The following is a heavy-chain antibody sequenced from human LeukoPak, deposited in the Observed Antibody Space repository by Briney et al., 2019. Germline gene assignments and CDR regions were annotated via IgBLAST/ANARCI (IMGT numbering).Heavy chain of an antibody. V-gene: IGHV3-30*03. CDR2: ISSDGSNK. D-gene: IGHD6-13*01. J-gene: IGHJ4*02. Sequence: PSETLSLTCAVYGGSFSGYYWSWIRQPPGKGLEWVAVISSDGSNKYYADSVKGRFTISRDNSKNTLYLQMNSLRAEDTAVYYCATLAAAGTLDYWGQGTLVTVSS. CDR1: GGSFSGYY. CDR3: ATLAAAGTLDY.